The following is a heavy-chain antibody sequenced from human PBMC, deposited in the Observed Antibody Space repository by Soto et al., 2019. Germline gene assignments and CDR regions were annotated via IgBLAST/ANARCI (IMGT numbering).Heavy chain of an antibody. Sequence: QVQLQESGPGLVKPSQTLSLTCAVSGGSISSRGYHWSWIRQHPGKGLEWIGYIYYSGTTYYNPARESRVTISVDTSKSQFYLNLSSVTAADTAVYYCARVGEIIGAYWGRVTLVTVSS. CDR1: GGSISSRGYH. V-gene: IGHV4-31*11. CDR2: IYYSGTT. CDR3: ARVGEIIGAY. J-gene: IGHJ4*02. D-gene: IGHD3-10*01.